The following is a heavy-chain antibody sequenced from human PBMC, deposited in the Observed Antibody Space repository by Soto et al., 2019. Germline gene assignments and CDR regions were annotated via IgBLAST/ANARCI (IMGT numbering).Heavy chain of an antibody. Sequence: XSVKVSFKASVYTFTSYGISWVRQAPGQGLEWMGWISAYNGNTNYAQKLQGRVTMTTDTSTSTAYMELRSLRSDDTAVYYCARQAYGNWFDHWGQGTLVTVSS. J-gene: IGHJ5*02. CDR3: ARQAYGNWFDH. D-gene: IGHD2-8*01. CDR1: VYTFTSYG. CDR2: ISAYNGNT. V-gene: IGHV1-18*01.